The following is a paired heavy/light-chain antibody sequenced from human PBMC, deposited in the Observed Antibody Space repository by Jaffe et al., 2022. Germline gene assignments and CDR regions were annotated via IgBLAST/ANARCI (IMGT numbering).Heavy chain of an antibody. J-gene: IGHJ6*03. D-gene: IGHD3-9*01. V-gene: IGHV3-64*01. Sequence: EVQLVESGGGLVQPGGSLRLSCAASGFTFSSYDMHWVRQAPGKGLEYVSAISSNGGSTYYANSVKGRFTISRDNSKNTLYLQMGSLRAEDMAVYYCARYPLYDILTGPPRYYYMDVWGKGTTVTVSS. CDR3: ARYPLYDILTGPPRYYYMDV. CDR2: ISSNGGST. CDR1: GFTFSSYD.
Light chain of an antibody. J-gene: IGKJ3*01. CDR1: QSVGSY. Sequence: EIVLTQSPATLSLSPGERATLSCRASQSVGSYLAWYQQKPGQAPRLLIYDASNRATAIPARFTGSGSGTDFTLTISSLEPEDFAVYYCQQRGNCPFTFGPGTKVDIK. CDR2: DAS. V-gene: IGKV3-11*01. CDR3: QQRGNCPFT.